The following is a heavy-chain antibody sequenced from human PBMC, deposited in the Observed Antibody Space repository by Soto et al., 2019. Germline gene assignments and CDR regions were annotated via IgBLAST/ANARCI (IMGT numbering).Heavy chain of an antibody. V-gene: IGHV1-69*02. J-gene: IGHJ4*02. CDR2: IIPILGIA. CDR3: EVSPAMVRGVNMRQTFDY. CDR1: GGTFSSYT. Sequence: QVQLVQSGAEVKKPGSSVKVSCKASGGTFSSYTISWVRQAPGQGLEWMGRIIPILGIANYAQKFQGRVTITADKATSTTYMELSSLRAEDTAVYYCEVSPAMVRGVNMRQTFDYWGQGTLVTVSS. D-gene: IGHD3-10*01.